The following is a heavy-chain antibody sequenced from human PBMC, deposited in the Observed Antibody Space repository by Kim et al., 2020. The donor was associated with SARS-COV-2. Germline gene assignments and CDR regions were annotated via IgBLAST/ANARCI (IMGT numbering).Heavy chain of an antibody. CDR2: ISGSGDST. CDR3: ARSQGCSSTSCYVGY. V-gene: IGHV3-23*01. J-gene: IGHJ4*02. Sequence: GGSLRLSCAVSGFTFSSYAMSWVRQAPGKGLEWVSGISGSGDSTYYADSVKGRFTISRYNSKNTLYLQMNSLRVEDTAVYYCARSQGCSSTSCYVGYWGQGTLVTVSS. CDR1: GFTFSSYA. D-gene: IGHD2-2*01.